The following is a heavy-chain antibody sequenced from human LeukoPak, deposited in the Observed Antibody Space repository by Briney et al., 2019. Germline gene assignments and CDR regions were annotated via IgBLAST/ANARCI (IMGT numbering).Heavy chain of an antibody. CDR3: ARKYGGNSYYFDY. Sequence: GSLRLSCAASGFTVSSNYMSWVRQAPGKGLEWVSVIYSGGSTYYADSVKGRFTISRDNSKNTLYLQMNSLRAEDTAVYYCARKYGGNSYYFDYWGQGTLVTVSS. J-gene: IGHJ4*02. CDR1: GFTVSSNY. D-gene: IGHD4-23*01. CDR2: IYSGGST. V-gene: IGHV3-66*02.